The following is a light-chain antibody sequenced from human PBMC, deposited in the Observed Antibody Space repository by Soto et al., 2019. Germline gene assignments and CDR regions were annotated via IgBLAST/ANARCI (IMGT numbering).Light chain of an antibody. CDR3: HHYSNWPWT. Sequence: EIVMTQSPATLSVSPGERATLSCRASQSVGGDLAWYQQKPGQPPRLLTYGASARATGIPARFSGSGSGTEFTLTISSLQSEDFAVYYCHHYSNWPWTFGLGTKVEIK. J-gene: IGKJ1*01. CDR1: QSVGGD. V-gene: IGKV3-15*01. CDR2: GAS.